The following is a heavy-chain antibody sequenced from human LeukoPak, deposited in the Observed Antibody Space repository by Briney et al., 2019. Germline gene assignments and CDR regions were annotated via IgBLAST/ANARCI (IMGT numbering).Heavy chain of an antibody. CDR1: GFTFSSYA. Sequence: GGSLRLSCAASGFTFSSYAMSWVRQAPGKGLAWVSTISGGSGSTYCADSVKGRFTISRDNSKNTLYLQMNSLRDEDTTVYYCAKHRFESGGYHSTDWGQGTLVTVSS. J-gene: IGHJ4*02. CDR2: ISGGSGST. V-gene: IGHV3-23*01. D-gene: IGHD3-22*01. CDR3: AKHRFESGGYHSTD.